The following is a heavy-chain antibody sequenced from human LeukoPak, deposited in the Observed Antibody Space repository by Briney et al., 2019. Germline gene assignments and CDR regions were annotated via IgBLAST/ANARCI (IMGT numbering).Heavy chain of an antibody. Sequence: PSETLSLTCTVPGGSISSYYWSWIRQPPGKGLEWIGYIYDSGSTNYNPSLKSRVIISVDTSKNQFSLKLSSVTAADTAVYYCARVGYCSSTSCINAAAAGKPVYYYMDVWGKGTTVTISS. V-gene: IGHV4-59*12. J-gene: IGHJ6*03. CDR3: ARVGYCSSTSCINAAAAGKPVYYYMDV. D-gene: IGHD2-2*01. CDR2: IYDSGST. CDR1: GGSISSYY.